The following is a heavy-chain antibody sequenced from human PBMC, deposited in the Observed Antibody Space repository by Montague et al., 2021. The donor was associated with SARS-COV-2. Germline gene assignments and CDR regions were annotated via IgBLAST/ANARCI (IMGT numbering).Heavy chain of an antibody. J-gene: IGHJ6*02. CDR2: ISKISDYI. V-gene: IGHV3-21*01. D-gene: IGHD3-10*01. CDR1: GFTFSSYS. Sequence: SLRLSCAASGFTFSSYSINWVRQAPGKGLEWVSSISKISDYIYYADSVKGRFTISRDNAKNSLYLQMNSLRAEDTAVYYCARHSRDSGAWYGMDVWGQGTTFTVSS. CDR3: ARHSRDSGAWYGMDV.